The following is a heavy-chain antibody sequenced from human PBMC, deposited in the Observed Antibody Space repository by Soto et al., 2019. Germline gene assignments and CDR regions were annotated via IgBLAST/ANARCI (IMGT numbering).Heavy chain of an antibody. J-gene: IGHJ3*01. CDR3: AKDQGIAVSHGID. CDR2: ISNDGSDK. Sequence: QVQLVESRGGVVQPGRTLRLPCAAAGFTFNNYGMHWVRQAPGKGLEWVATISNDGSDKYYADSVKGRLTISRDNSKNTVYLQMNSLRAEETAVYYCAKDQGIAVSHGIDWGQGTMVTVSS. CDR1: GFTFNNYG. D-gene: IGHD6-19*01. V-gene: IGHV3-30*18.